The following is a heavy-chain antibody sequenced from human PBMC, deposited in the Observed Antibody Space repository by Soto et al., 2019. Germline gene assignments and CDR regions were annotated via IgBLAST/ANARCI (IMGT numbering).Heavy chain of an antibody. CDR3: ARKSDSSPVPEADGV. V-gene: IGHV3-53*02. CDR2: IYSNGDT. Sequence: VQLEESGGGLIQPGRSLRLSCAASGFSVGSNYMTWVRQSPGKGLEWVSLIYSNGDTDYADSVKGRFSISRDNFKNTLYLQMNNLRAEDTAVYHCARKSDSSPVPEADGVWGRGTLVTVSS. D-gene: IGHD2-8*01. J-gene: IGHJ4*02. CDR1: GFSVGSNY.